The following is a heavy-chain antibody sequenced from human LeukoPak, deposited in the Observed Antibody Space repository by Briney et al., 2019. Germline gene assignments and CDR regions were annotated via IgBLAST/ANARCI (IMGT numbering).Heavy chain of an antibody. V-gene: IGHV3-30-3*01. CDR3: AKGLGYSYLID. CDR2: ISYDGSNK. D-gene: IGHD5-18*01. Sequence: PGGSLRLSCAASGFTFSSYAMHWVRQAPGKGLEWVAVISYDGSNKYYADSVKGRFTISRDNSKNTLYLQMNSLRAEDTAVYYCAKGLGYSYLIDWGQGTLVTVSS. J-gene: IGHJ4*02. CDR1: GFTFSSYA.